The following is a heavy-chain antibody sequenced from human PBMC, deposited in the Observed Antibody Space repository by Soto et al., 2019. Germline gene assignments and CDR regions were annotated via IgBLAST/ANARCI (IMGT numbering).Heavy chain of an antibody. CDR2: ISFDGSNK. CDR3: ARPITVISDVALSILTGITGQYRIDV. J-gene: IGHJ3*01. CDR1: GFTFSSYA. Sequence: PGGSLRLSCAASGFTFSSYAIHWVRQAPGKGLEWVAVISFDGSNKFYADSVKGRFTMSRDNSKNTLYLQMNSLRTEDTAVYYCARPITVISDVALSILTGITGQYRIDVWARGT. D-gene: IGHD3-9*01. V-gene: IGHV3-30-3*01.